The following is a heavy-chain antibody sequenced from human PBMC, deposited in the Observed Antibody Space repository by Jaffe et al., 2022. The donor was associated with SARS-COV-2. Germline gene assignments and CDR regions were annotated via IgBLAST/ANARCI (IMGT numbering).Heavy chain of an antibody. CDR1: GGSISSSSYY. D-gene: IGHD3-3*01. Sequence: QLQLQESGPGLVKPSETLSLTCTVSGGSISSSSYYWGWIRQPPGKGLEWIGSIYYSGSTYYNPSLKSRVTISVDTSKNQFSLKLSSVTAADTAVYYCARLVDNRTRPNYDFWSGYYASADYWGQGTLVTVSS. V-gene: IGHV4-39*01. CDR3: ARLVDNRTRPNYDFWSGYYASADY. J-gene: IGHJ4*02. CDR2: IYYSGST.